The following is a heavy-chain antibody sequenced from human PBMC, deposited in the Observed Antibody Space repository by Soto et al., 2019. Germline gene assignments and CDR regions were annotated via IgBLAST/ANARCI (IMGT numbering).Heavy chain of an antibody. V-gene: IGHV3-33*01. D-gene: IGHD3-10*01. CDR1: GFTFSSYG. J-gene: IGHJ3*02. CDR3: ARDLFWFGDLKGVFDI. Sequence: ESGGGVVQPGRSLTLSCAASGFTFSSYGIHWVRQAPGKGLEWVAVIWYDGRNKYYADSVKGRFTISRDNSKNTLYLQMNSLRAEDTAVYYCARDLFWFGDLKGVFDIWGQGTMVSVSS. CDR2: IWYDGRNK.